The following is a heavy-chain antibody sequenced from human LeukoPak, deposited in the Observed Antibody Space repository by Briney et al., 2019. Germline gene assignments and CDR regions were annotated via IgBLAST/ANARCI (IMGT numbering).Heavy chain of an antibody. D-gene: IGHD5-18*01. CDR1: GGSISSYY. J-gene: IGHJ6*02. V-gene: IGHV4-59*12. CDR2: IYYSGST. CDR3: ARVKVDTAMGPRMDV. Sequence: PSETLSLTCTVSGGSISSYYWSWIRQPPGKGLEWIGYIYYSGSTYYNPSLKSRVTISVDTSKNQFSLKLSSVTAADTAVYYCARVKVDTAMGPRMDVWGQGTTVTVSS.